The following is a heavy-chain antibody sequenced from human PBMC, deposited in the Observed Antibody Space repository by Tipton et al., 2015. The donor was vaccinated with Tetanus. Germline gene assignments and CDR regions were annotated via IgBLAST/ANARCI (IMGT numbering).Heavy chain of an antibody. CDR2: INHRGGT. V-gene: IGHV4-34*01. D-gene: IGHD3-10*01. Sequence: TLSLTCAVSGGPFSSFYWSWIRQPPGKGLEWIGEINHRGGTSYTPSLKSRVTISVDTSKNQFSLNMTSVNDTDTAVYYCARHLYGYWFDPWGQGTLVTVSS. J-gene: IGHJ5*02. CDR1: GGPFSSFY. CDR3: ARHLYGYWFDP.